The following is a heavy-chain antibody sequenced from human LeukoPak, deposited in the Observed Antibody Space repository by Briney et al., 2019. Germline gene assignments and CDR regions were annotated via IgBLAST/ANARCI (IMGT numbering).Heavy chain of an antibody. Sequence: GSGKVSCKAAGHMFTNYGISWVRQAPGQGLEWMGWISVYNGDTNYAQKLQGRVTMTTDTSTSTAYKEVRSLRSDDTAVYFCARVEGPSIFGVIDYWGQGTLGTISS. D-gene: IGHD3-3*01. J-gene: IGHJ4*02. CDR1: GHMFTNYG. V-gene: IGHV1-18*01. CDR3: ARVEGPSIFGVIDY. CDR2: ISVYNGDT.